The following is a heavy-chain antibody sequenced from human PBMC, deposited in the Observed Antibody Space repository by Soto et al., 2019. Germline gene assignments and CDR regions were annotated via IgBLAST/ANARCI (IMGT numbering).Heavy chain of an antibody. D-gene: IGHD2-21*02. CDR2: IYYSGRT. J-gene: IGHJ4*02. CDR1: GASITSVDYY. V-gene: IGHV4-39*01. Sequence: SETLSLTCTVSGASITSVDYYWKGLEWIGSIYYSGRTYYNPSFKSRVTISIDTSKNQFSLKLSSVTATDTAVYYCARQRTTVVTQAYFDHWGQGALVTVSS. CDR3: ARQRTTVVTQAYFDH.